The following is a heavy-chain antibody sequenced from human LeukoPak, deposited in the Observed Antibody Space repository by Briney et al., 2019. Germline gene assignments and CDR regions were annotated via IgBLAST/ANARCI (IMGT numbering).Heavy chain of an antibody. D-gene: IGHD5/OR15-5a*01. V-gene: IGHV3-74*01. CDR2: ISSDGSST. CDR1: AFTFSSYW. Sequence: GGSLRLSCAASAFTFSSYWMHWVRQAPGKGLVWVSRISSDGSSTSYADSVKGRFTISRDNAKNTLHLQMNSLRADDTAVYYCVSPPYWGQGTLVTVSS. CDR3: VSPPY. J-gene: IGHJ4*02.